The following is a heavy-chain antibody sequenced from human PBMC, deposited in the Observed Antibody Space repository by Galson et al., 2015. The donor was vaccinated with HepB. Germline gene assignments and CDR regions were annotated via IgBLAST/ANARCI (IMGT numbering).Heavy chain of an antibody. D-gene: IGHD3-22*01. Sequence: SLRLSCAASGFTFSSYWMSWVRQAPGKGLEWVANIKQDGSGKYYVDSVKGRFTISRDNAKNSLYLQMNSLRAEDTAMYYCASSRSRPPNTIVVVIPDAFDIWGQGTMVTVSS. CDR3: ASSRSRPPNTIVVVIPDAFDI. CDR1: GFTFSSYW. V-gene: IGHV3-7*03. J-gene: IGHJ3*02. CDR2: IKQDGSGK.